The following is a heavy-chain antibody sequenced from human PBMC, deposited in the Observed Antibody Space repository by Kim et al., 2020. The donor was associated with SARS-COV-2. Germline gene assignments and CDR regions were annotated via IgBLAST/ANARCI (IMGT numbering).Heavy chain of an antibody. V-gene: IGHV4-39*01. J-gene: IGHJ5*02. Sequence: PSLKGRVTISVDTSKNQFSLKLSSVTAADTAVYYCARHEGWWLRLGGWFDPWGQGTLVTVSS. D-gene: IGHD5-12*01. CDR3: ARHEGWWLRLGGWFDP.